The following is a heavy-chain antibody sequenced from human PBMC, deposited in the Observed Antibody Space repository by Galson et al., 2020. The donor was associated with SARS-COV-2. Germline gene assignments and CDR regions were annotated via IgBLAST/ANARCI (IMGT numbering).Heavy chain of an antibody. CDR1: GFSISSNY. CDR2: IYSAGVT. V-gene: IGHV3-66*02. J-gene: IGHJ6*02. D-gene: IGHD3-3*01. Sequence: TGGSLRLSCAASGFSISSNYVSWVRQPPGKGLEWVSVIYSAGVTYYTDSVKGRFTISRDNSKNTLYLQMNSLRDEDTAVYYCASPSPRITIFGVDIPSSYTDGMDVWGQGTTVTVSS. CDR3: ASPSPRITIFGVDIPSSYTDGMDV.